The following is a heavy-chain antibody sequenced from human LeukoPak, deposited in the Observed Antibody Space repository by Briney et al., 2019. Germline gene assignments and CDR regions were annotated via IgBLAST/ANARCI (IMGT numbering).Heavy chain of an antibody. CDR2: IIPIFGTA. J-gene: IGHJ5*02. D-gene: IGHD6-13*01. CDR1: GYTFTGYY. V-gene: IGHV1-69*13. Sequence: GASVKVSCKASGYTFTGYYMHWVRQAPGQGLEWMGGIIPIFGTANYAQKFQGRVTITADESTSTAYMELSSLRSEDTAVYYCARERTVAAAGTFDPWGQGTLVTVSS. CDR3: ARERTVAAAGTFDP.